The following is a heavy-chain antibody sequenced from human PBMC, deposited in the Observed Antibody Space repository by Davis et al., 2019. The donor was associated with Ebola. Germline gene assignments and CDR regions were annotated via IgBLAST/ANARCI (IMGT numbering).Heavy chain of an antibody. CDR2: ISSSSSYI. Sequence: GESLKISCAASGFTFSSYSMNWVRQAPGKGLEWVSSISSSSSYIYYADSVKGRFTISRDNAKNSLYLQMNSLRAEDTAVYYCARDGPGIAVAGITFVTFNAFDIWGQGTMVTVSS. D-gene: IGHD6-19*01. CDR1: GFTFSSYS. CDR3: ARDGPGIAVAGITFVTFNAFDI. J-gene: IGHJ3*02. V-gene: IGHV3-21*01.